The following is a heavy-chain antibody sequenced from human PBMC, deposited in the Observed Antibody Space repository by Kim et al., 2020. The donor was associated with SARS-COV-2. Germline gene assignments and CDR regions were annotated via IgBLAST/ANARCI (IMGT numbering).Heavy chain of an antibody. D-gene: IGHD3-22*01. J-gene: IGHJ4*02. V-gene: IGHV3-43*01. CDR1: GFTSDDFS. CDR2: ITWDGGIT. CDR3: AKDIAGPTYFYDSSGLDH. Sequence: GGSLRLSCAAAGFTSDDFSMHWVRQVPGKGLEWVSLITWDGGITYYADSVKGRFTISRDNSKNSLYLQMNNLKIEDTAVYYCAKDIAGPTYFYDSSGLDHWGQGTLVTVSS.